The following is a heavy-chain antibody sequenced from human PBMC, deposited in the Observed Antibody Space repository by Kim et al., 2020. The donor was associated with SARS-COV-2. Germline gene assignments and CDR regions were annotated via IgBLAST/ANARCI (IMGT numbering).Heavy chain of an antibody. CDR3: ARPLVLSGYYGMDV. V-gene: IGHV3-33*01. D-gene: IGHD3-10*01. J-gene: IGHJ6*02. Sequence: AVPERGRFTLYRDNSKTTLYLQMNSLTAEDRAVYYCARPLVLSGYYGMDVWGQGTTVTVSS.